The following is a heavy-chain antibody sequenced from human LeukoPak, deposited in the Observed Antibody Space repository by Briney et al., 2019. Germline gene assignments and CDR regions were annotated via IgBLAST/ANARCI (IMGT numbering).Heavy chain of an antibody. CDR2: INPNSGGT. CDR1: GYTFTGCY. V-gene: IGHV1-2*02. J-gene: IGHJ4*02. Sequence: RASVKVSCKASGYTFTGCYMHWVRQAPGQGLEWMGWINPNSGGTNYAQKFQGRVTMTRDTSISTAYMELSRLRSDDTAVYYCASGISGSYWSFLDYWGQGTLVTVSS. D-gene: IGHD1-26*01. CDR3: ASGISGSYWSFLDY.